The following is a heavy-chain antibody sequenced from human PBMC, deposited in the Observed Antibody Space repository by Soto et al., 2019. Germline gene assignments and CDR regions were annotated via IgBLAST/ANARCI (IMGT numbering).Heavy chain of an antibody. D-gene: IGHD3-10*01. V-gene: IGHV4-31*03. CDR1: GGSFSSGGYY. CDR2: IYYSGTT. J-gene: IGHJ3*02. Sequence: SETLSLTCTVSGGSFSSGGYYWTWIRQHPGKGLEWIGHIYYSGTTYYNPSLKSRVTISVDTSKNQFSLKLSSVTAADTAVYYCARRYGLSAFDIWGQGTMVTVSS. CDR3: ARRYGLSAFDI.